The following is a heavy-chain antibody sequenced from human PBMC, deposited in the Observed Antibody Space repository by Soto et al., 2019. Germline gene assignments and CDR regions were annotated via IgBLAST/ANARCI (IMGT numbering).Heavy chain of an antibody. V-gene: IGHV4-59*12. D-gene: IGHD2-21*01. CDR3: AGVVGVGRDWFDP. Sequence: QVQLQESGPGLVKPSETLSLTCTVSGGSISSYYWSWIRQPPGKGLEWIGYIYYIGSTNYNPSLKSRVTTTVATSKNQFSLKLSSVPAADTAVYYCAGVVGVGRDWFDPWGQGTLVTVSS. CDR1: GGSISSYY. CDR2: IYYIGST. J-gene: IGHJ5*02.